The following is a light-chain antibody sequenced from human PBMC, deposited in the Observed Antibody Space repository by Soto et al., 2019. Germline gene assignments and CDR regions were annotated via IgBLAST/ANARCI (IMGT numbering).Light chain of an antibody. CDR2: SNN. Sequence: QSVLAQPPSASGTPGQTVTSSCSGSSSNIGSNTVNWYQQLPGTAPKLLIYSNNQRPSGVPDRFSGSKSGTSASLAITGLPSEDEADYYCAAWDDSLDGYVFGTGTKLTVL. V-gene: IGLV1-44*01. CDR3: AAWDDSLDGYV. CDR1: SSNIGSNT. J-gene: IGLJ1*01.